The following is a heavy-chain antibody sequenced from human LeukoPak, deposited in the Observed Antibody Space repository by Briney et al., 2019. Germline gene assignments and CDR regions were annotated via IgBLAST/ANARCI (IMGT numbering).Heavy chain of an antibody. Sequence: SETLSLTCAVYGGSFSGYYWSWIRQPPGKGLEWIGEINHSGSTNYNPSLKSRVTISVDTSKNQFSLKLSSVTAADTAVYYCARAQTFASAFDIWGQGTMVTVSS. J-gene: IGHJ3*02. CDR1: GGSFSGYY. CDR2: INHSGST. D-gene: IGHD2/OR15-2a*01. CDR3: ARAQTFASAFDI. V-gene: IGHV4-34*01.